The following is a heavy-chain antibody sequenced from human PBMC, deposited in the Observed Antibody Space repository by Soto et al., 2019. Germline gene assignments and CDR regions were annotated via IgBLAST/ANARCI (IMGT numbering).Heavy chain of an antibody. CDR3: ARDQLYYNDISGRPLNAFDV. Sequence: PGGSLRLSCAPSGFTFRNYGMNLVRQAPGKGLEWVSYIGIGSSTKYYADSVKGRFTISRDNAKNSLYLQMNSLRAEDTAVYYCARDQLYYNDISGRPLNAFDVWGQGTMVTVSS. J-gene: IGHJ3*01. V-gene: IGHV3-48*01. CDR2: IGIGSSTK. CDR1: GFTFRNYG. D-gene: IGHD3-22*01.